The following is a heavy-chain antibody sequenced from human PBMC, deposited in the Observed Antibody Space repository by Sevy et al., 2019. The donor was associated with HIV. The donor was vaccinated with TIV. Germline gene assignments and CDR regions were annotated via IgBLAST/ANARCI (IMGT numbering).Heavy chain of an antibody. CDR1: GFTFSSYW. D-gene: IGHD3-22*01. J-gene: IGHJ4*02. CDR3: ARAQQVTMLVVIGGLYFDF. V-gene: IGHV3-7*01. Sequence: GGSLRLSCAASGFTFSSYWMTWVRQAPGKGLEWVANIKQDMSEKYYVHSVKGRFTISRDNARNSLYLQMESLRAEDTAVYYCARAQQVTMLVVIGGLYFDFWGQGTLVTVSS. CDR2: IKQDMSEK.